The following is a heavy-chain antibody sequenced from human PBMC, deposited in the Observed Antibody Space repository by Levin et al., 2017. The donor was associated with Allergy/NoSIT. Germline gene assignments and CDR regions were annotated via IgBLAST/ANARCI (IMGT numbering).Heavy chain of an antibody. Sequence: GGSLRLSCAASGFTFSSYSMNWVRQAPGKGLEWVSYISSSSSTIYYADSVKGRFTISRDNAKNSLYLQMNSLRAEDTAVYYCARDGHLWFGELSSRYYYGMDVWGQGTTVTVSS. J-gene: IGHJ6*02. D-gene: IGHD3-10*01. CDR3: ARDGHLWFGELSSRYYYGMDV. CDR1: GFTFSSYS. V-gene: IGHV3-48*01. CDR2: ISSSSSTI.